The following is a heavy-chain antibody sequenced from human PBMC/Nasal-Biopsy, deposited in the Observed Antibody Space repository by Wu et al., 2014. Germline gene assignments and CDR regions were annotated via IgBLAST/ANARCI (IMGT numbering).Heavy chain of an antibody. Sequence: LVKPTQTLTLTCTFSGFSLTSSGAGVGWIRQPPGKALEYLGVIYSDDETRYNPSLRTRLAITKDTSKNQVILTLTNVGPVDTATYFCGHRYNPSRPLLRSPEFGDYFDPWGQGTLVIVSS. CDR3: GHRYNPSRPLLRSPEFGDYFDP. CDR2: IYSDDET. J-gene: IGHJ5*02. V-gene: IGHV2-5*02. CDR1: GFSLTSSGAG. D-gene: IGHD4-17*01.